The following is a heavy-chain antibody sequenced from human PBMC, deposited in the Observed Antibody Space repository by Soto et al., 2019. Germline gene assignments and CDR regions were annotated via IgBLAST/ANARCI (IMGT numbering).Heavy chain of an antibody. V-gene: IGHV1-3*01. J-gene: IGHJ6*02. Sequence: GASVKVSCKASGYTFTSYAMHWVRQAPGQRLEWMGWINAGNGNTKYSQKFQGRVTITRDTSASTAYMELSSLRSEDTAVYYCARSGYYGSGGYYYYYGMDVWGQGTTVTVSS. CDR1: GYTFTSYA. CDR3: ARSGYYGSGGYYYYYGMDV. D-gene: IGHD3-10*01. CDR2: INAGNGNT.